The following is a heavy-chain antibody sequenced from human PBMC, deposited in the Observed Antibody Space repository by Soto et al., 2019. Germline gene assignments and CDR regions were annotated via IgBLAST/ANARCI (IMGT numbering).Heavy chain of an antibody. CDR1: GLTYSEHW. V-gene: IGHV3-7*03. CDR2: IKQDGTQK. Sequence: EVQLVESGGDLVQPGGSLRLSCAVSGLTYSEHWMSWVRQAPGKGPEWVANIKQDGTQKDYVDSVKGRFTISSYNGKNSLLMQRRSLTADDTAVYYRACSPPAVSYYGVFDFWGRGTMVTVAA. D-gene: IGHD3-22*01. CDR3: ACSPPAVSYYGVFDF. J-gene: IGHJ4*02.